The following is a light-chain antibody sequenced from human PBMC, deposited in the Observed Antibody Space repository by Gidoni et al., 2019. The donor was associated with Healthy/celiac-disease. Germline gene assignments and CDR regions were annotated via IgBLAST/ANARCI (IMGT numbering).Light chain of an antibody. J-gene: IGKJ2*01. Sequence: EIVMTQSPATLSASPGERATLSCRASQSVSSNLAWYQQKPGQAPRLLIYGASTRATGIPARFSGSGSGTEFTLTISSLQSEDFAVYYCQQYNNWHYTFGQGTKLEIK. V-gene: IGKV3-15*01. CDR3: QQYNNWHYT. CDR1: QSVSSN. CDR2: GAS.